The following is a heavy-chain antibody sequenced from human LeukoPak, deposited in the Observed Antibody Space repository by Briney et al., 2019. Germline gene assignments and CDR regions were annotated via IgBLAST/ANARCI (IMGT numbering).Heavy chain of an antibody. D-gene: IGHD3-22*01. Sequence: ASVKVSCKASGYTFTTNYIHWVRQAPGQGLEWMGWINPNSGGTSYAQKFQGRATMTRDTSISTAYMELSRLRSDDTAVYYCARDRGISMIATDFDYWGQGTLVIVSS. CDR3: ARDRGISMIATDFDY. CDR2: INPNSGGT. J-gene: IGHJ4*02. V-gene: IGHV1-2*02. CDR1: GYTFTTNY.